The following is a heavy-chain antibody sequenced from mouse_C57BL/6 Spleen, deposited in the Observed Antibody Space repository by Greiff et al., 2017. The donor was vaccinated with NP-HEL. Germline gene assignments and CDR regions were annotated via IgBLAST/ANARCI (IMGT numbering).Heavy chain of an antibody. V-gene: IGHV1-26*01. D-gene: IGHD2-3*01. CDR1: GYTFTDYY. J-gene: IGHJ1*03. Sequence: VQLQQSGPELVKPGASVKISCKASGYTFTDYYMNWVKQSHGKSLEWIGDINPNNGGTSYNQKFKGKATLTVDKSSSTAYMELRSLTSEDSAVYYCARSRHDGYYLWYFDVWGTGTTVTVSS. CDR3: ARSRHDGYYLWYFDV. CDR2: INPNNGGT.